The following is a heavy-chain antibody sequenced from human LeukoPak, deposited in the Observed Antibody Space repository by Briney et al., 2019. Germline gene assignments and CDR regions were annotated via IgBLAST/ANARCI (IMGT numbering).Heavy chain of an antibody. CDR2: ISYDGSNK. CDR1: GFTFSAFA. D-gene: IGHD4-23*01. J-gene: IGHJ3*02. Sequence: PGGPLRLSCAASGFTFSAFAMTWVRQAPGKGLEWVAVISYDGSNKYYAGSVKGRFTISRDNSKNTLYLQMNSLRAEDTAVYYCARDFLDGARYGGNAFDIWGQGTMVTVSS. CDR3: ARDFLDGARYGGNAFDI. V-gene: IGHV3-30-3*01.